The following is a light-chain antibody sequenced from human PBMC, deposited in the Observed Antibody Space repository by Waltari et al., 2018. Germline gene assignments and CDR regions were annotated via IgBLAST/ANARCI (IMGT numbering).Light chain of an antibody. Sequence: MVMTQSPATLSAFPGGIATLSCRPSHSVRNNLVWYQQKPGQAPILLLYGASTRVTGIPPRFSGSGSGTEFTLTISSLQSEDFAVNYCQQYNNWPPWTFGQGTKVEIK. J-gene: IGKJ1*01. CDR3: QQYNNWPPWT. CDR1: HSVRNN. V-gene: IGKV3-15*01. CDR2: GAS.